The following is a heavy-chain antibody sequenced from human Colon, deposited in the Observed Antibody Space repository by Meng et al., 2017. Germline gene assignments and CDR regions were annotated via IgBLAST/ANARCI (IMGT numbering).Heavy chain of an antibody. CDR1: GFTLSSYA. D-gene: IGHD6-19*01. CDR3: AREIAVAGIDRQVFNY. V-gene: IGHV3-30*01. J-gene: IGHJ4*02. Sequence: GESLKISCAASGFTLSSYAMHWVRQAPGKGLEWVAVISYDGSNKYYADSVKGRFTISRDNSKNTLYLQMNSLRAEDTAVYYCAREIAVAGIDRQVFNYWGQGTLVTVSS. CDR2: ISYDGSNK.